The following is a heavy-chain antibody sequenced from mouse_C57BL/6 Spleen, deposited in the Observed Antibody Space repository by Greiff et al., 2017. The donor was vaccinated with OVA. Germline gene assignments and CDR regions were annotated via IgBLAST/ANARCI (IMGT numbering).Heavy chain of an antibody. CDR1: GYTFTSYW. J-gene: IGHJ4*01. CDR2: IDPSDSYT. V-gene: IGHV1-69*01. D-gene: IGHD1-1*01. CDR3: ARDYYGSSYAMDY. Sequence: QVQLQQPGAELVMPGASVKLSCKASGYTFTSYWMHWVKQRPGQGLEWIGEIDPSDSYTNYNQKFKGKSTLTVDKSSSTAYMQLSSLTSEDSAVYYGARDYYGSSYAMDYWGQGTSVTVSS.